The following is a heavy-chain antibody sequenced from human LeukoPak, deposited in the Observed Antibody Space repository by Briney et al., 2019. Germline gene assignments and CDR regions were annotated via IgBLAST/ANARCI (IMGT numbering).Heavy chain of an antibody. CDR2: MNHNSGNK. CDR1: GYTFTSYD. CDR3: ARASYSSGWYRY. D-gene: IGHD6-19*01. Sequence: ASVKVSCKAAGYTFTSYDINWVRQATGQGLEWLGWMNHNSGNKGDAQKYQGRVNITKNTSISTAYMELSSLRSEDTAVYYCARASYSSGWYRYWGQGTLVTVSS. J-gene: IGHJ4*02. V-gene: IGHV1-8*01.